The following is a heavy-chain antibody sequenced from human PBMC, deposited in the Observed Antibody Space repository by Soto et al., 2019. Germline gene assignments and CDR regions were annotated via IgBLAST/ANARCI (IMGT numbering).Heavy chain of an antibody. J-gene: IGHJ6*02. Sequence: QVQLVESGGGVVQPGRSLRLSCEASGFTFSSYGMHWVRPAPGKGLEWVAVISYDGSNKYYADSVKGRFTISRDNSKNTLYLQMNSLRAEDTAVYYCAKEVGSGTMDVWGQGTTVTVSS. CDR1: GFTFSSYG. V-gene: IGHV3-30*18. D-gene: IGHD3-3*01. CDR2: ISYDGSNK. CDR3: AKEVGSGTMDV.